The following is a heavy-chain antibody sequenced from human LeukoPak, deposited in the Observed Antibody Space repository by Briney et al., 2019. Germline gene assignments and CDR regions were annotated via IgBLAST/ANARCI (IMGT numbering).Heavy chain of an antibody. Sequence: GGSLRLSCAASGFTFSSYSMNWVRQAPGTGLEWVSSISSSSSYIYYADSVKGRFTISRDNAKNSLYLQMNSLRAEDTAVYYCARDYASSLPYYYYGMDVWGQGTTVTVSS. D-gene: IGHD3-16*01. CDR3: ARDYASSLPYYYYGMDV. J-gene: IGHJ6*02. CDR2: ISSSSSYI. CDR1: GFTFSSYS. V-gene: IGHV3-21*01.